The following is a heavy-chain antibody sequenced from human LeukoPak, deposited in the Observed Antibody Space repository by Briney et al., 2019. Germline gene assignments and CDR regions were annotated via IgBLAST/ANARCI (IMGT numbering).Heavy chain of an antibody. V-gene: IGHV7-4-1*02. CDR3: AKDVRRLGIASSGFDY. CDR1: GFTLTNYA. Sequence: EASVKVSCKASGFTLTNYAMNWVRQAPGQGLEWMGWINTNSGNPTYAQGFTGRFVFFVESSVSTTYLQISSLKAEDTAVYYCAKDVRRLGIASSGFDYWGQGSLVTVSS. J-gene: IGHJ4*02. CDR2: INTNSGNP. D-gene: IGHD6-13*01.